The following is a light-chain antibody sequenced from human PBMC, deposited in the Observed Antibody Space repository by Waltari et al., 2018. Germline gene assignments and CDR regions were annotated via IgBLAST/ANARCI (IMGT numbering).Light chain of an antibody. J-gene: IGKJ4*01. CDR1: QSISK. CDR2: KAA. Sequence: DIQMTQSPSTLSASVGDRVTITCRASQSISKLAWYQQKPGKAPNLLLYKAATLQSGVPSRFSGSGYWTEFTLTISSLQPDDFATYYCQQYNSYPLTFGGGTKVEIK. V-gene: IGKV1-5*03. CDR3: QQYNSYPLT.